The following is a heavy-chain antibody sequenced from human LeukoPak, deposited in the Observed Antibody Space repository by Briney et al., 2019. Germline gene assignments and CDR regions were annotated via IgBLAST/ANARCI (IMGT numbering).Heavy chain of an antibody. D-gene: IGHD5-12*01. CDR1: GYTFTGYY. V-gene: IGHV1-2*02. CDR3: ARGGGYDYFRWFDP. CDR2: INPNSGGT. Sequence: ASVKVSCKASGYTFTGYYMHWVRRAPGQGLEWMGWINPNSGGTNYAQKFQGRVTMTRDTSISTVYMELSRLRSDDTAVYYCARGGGYDYFRWFDPWGQGTLVTVSS. J-gene: IGHJ5*02.